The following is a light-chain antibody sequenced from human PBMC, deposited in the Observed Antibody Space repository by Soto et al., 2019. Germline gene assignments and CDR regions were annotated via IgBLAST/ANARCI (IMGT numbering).Light chain of an antibody. CDR1: SSDVGAYDY. CDR3: QSYDSSLINVV. V-gene: IGLV2-8*01. J-gene: IGLJ2*01. CDR2: EIN. Sequence: QSVLTQPPSASGSPGQSVTISCTGTSSDVGAYDYVSWYQQHPGKAPKLMIYEINKRPSGVPDRFSGSKSGNTASLTVSGLQAEDEADYHCQSYDSSLINVVFGGGTKLTVL.